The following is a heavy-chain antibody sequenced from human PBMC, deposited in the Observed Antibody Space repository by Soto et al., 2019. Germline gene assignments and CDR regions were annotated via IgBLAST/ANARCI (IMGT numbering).Heavy chain of an antibody. Sequence: PSETLSLTGTVSGGSISSYYWSWIRQPPGKGLEWIGYIYYSGSTNYNPSLKSRVTISVDTSKNQFSLKLSSVTAADTAVYYCARVLALYDILTGYYSRPYYGMDVWGQGTTVTVSS. CDR2: IYYSGST. J-gene: IGHJ6*02. CDR3: ARVLALYDILTGYYSRPYYGMDV. CDR1: GGSISSYY. D-gene: IGHD3-9*01. V-gene: IGHV4-59*01.